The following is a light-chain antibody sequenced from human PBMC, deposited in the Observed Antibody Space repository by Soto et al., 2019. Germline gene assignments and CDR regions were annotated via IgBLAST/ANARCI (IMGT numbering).Light chain of an antibody. V-gene: IGKV3-11*01. J-gene: IGKJ2*01. CDR1: QSVSSS. Sequence: EIVLTQSPATLSLSPGERATLSCRASQSVSSSLGWYQQKTGQAPRLLIYAASNRATGIPARFSGSGSGTDFTLTISSLEHKDFAFSYCQERSTWPFTFGQGTKREIK. CDR2: AAS. CDR3: QERSTWPFT.